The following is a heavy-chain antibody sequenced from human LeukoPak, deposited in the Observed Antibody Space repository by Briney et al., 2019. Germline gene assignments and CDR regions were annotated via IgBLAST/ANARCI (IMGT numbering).Heavy chain of an antibody. J-gene: IGHJ4*02. CDR1: GFTFSDYY. CDR3: ARLRLGELSLYFDY. CDR2: ISSSGSTI. V-gene: IGHV3-11*01. D-gene: IGHD3-16*02. Sequence: GGSLRLSCAASGFTFSDYYMSWIRQAPGKGLEWVSYISSSGSTIYYADSVKGRFTISRDNAKNSLYLQMNSLRAEDTAVHYCARLRLGELSLYFDYWGQGTLVTVSS.